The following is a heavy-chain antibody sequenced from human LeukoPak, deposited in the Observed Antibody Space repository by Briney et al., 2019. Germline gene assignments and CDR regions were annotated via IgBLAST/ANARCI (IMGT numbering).Heavy chain of an antibody. Sequence: GGSLRLSCEASGFTFTDSYMTWIRQAPGKGLEWLSYISPDGRDISYADSVKGRFSISRDNDKNALYLQMNSLRAEDTAVYYCARATYYYGSGTDWGQGTLVTVSS. CDR1: GFTFTDSY. D-gene: IGHD3-10*01. CDR3: ARATYYYGSGTD. J-gene: IGHJ4*02. CDR2: ISPDGRDI. V-gene: IGHV3-11*04.